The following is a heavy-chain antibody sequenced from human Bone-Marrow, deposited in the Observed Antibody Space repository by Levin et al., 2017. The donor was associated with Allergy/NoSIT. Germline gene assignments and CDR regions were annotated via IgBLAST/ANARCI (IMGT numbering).Heavy chain of an antibody. V-gene: IGHV1-18*01. D-gene: IGHD1-7*01. CDR1: GYIFTSYG. Sequence: PEASVKVSCKASGYIFTSYGVSWVRQAPGQGLEWMGWIAVNNGRTNYARNVQGRVTMTTDTSTNTAYMELRSLTSDDTAVYYCARDWNYEFDYWGQGTHVIVSS. J-gene: IGHJ4*02. CDR2: IAVNNGRT. CDR3: ARDWNYEFDY.